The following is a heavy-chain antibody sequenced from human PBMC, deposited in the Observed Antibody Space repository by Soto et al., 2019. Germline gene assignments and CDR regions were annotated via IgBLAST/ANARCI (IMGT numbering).Heavy chain of an antibody. J-gene: IGHJ6*03. V-gene: IGHV4-59*08. Sequence: PSETLSLTCTVSDGSISSYYWSWIRQPPGKGLEWIGYIYYSGSTNYNPSLKSRVTISIDTSKNQFSLKLNSVTAADTAVYYCARYYCSGGNCRLLEYYYMAVWGKGAMVTVSS. D-gene: IGHD2-15*01. CDR1: DGSISSYY. CDR3: ARYYCSGGNCRLLEYYYMAV. CDR2: IYYSGST.